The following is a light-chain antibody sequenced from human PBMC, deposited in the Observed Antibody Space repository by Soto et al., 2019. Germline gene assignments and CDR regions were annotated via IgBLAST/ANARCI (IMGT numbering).Light chain of an antibody. CDR3: QQFNNWPLT. Sequence: EIVITQSPATLSVSPGERATLSCRARQSVSSNLVWYQQKPGQAPRLLIYDASTRASGIPARVSGSGSGAEFTLTISSLQSEDFAVYYCQQFNNWPLTFGGRPKVDIK. CDR1: QSVSSN. CDR2: DAS. J-gene: IGKJ4*01. V-gene: IGKV3-15*01.